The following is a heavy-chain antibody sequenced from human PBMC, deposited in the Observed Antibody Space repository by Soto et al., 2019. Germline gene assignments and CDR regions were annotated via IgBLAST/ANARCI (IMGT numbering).Heavy chain of an antibody. D-gene: IGHD3-16*02. Sequence: PSETLSLTCTVSGGAVTSSSHYWSWIRQPPGKGLEYIGYIYYSGSTNYNPSLKSRVTISLDTSKSKFFLKLDSVTAADTAVYYCARLSRSVNYWGQGARVTV. CDR3: ARLSRSVNY. CDR2: IYYSGST. V-gene: IGHV4-61*01. J-gene: IGHJ4*02. CDR1: GGAVTSSSHY.